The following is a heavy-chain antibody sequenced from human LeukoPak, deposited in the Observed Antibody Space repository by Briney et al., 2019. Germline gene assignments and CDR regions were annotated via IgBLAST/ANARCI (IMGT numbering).Heavy chain of an antibody. CDR2: IIPIPGIA. CDR1: GGTFSSYA. J-gene: IGHJ4*02. D-gene: IGHD5-18*01. CDR3: ARVEAGDSYGIHVDY. V-gene: IGHV1-69*04. Sequence: ASVKVSCKASGGTFSSYAISWVRQAPGQGLEWMGRIIPIPGIANYAQKFQGRVTITADKSTSTAYMELSSLRSEDTAVYYCARVEAGDSYGIHVDYWGQGTLVTVSS.